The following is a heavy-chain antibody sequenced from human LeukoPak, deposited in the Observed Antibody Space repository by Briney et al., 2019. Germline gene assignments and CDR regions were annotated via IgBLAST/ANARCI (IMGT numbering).Heavy chain of an antibody. CDR3: ARGGYCSSTSCYIHYYGMDV. D-gene: IGHD2-2*02. J-gene: IGHJ6*02. Sequence: PSETLSLTCTVSGGSISSYYWSWIRQPPGKGLEWIGYIYYSGSTNHNPSLKSRVTISVDTSKNQFSLKLSSVTAADTAVYYCARGGYCSSTSCYIHYYGMDVWGQGTTVTVSS. CDR2: IYYSGST. CDR1: GGSISSYY. V-gene: IGHV4-59*01.